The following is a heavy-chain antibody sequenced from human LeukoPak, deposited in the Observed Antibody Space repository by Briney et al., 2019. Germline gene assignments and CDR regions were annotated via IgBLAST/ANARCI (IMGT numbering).Heavy chain of an antibody. CDR3: ARGLGTIFGVVIHYFDY. Sequence: PSETLSLTCTVSGGSFSGYYWSWIRQPPGKGLEWIGEINHSGSTNYNPSLKSRVTISVDTSKNQFSLKLSSVTAADTAVYYCARGLGTIFGVVIHYFDYWGQGTLVTVSS. CDR1: GGSFSGYY. CDR2: INHSGST. V-gene: IGHV4-34*01. J-gene: IGHJ4*02. D-gene: IGHD3-3*01.